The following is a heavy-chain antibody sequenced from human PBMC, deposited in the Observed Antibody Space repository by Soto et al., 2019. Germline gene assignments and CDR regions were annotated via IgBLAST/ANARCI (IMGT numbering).Heavy chain of an antibody. CDR2: INHSGST. J-gene: IGHJ4*02. CDR1: GGSFSGYY. CDR3: ARGRYYYGSGSYPIRYFDY. Sequence: SETLSLTCAVYGGSFSGYYWSWIRQPPGKGLEWIGEINHSGSTNYNPSLKSRVTISVDTSKNQFSLKLSSVTAADTAVYYCARGRYYYGSGSYPIRYFDYWGQGTLVT. D-gene: IGHD3-10*01. V-gene: IGHV4-34*01.